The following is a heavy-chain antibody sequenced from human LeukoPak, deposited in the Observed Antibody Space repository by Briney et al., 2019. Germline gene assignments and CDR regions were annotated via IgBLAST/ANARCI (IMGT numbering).Heavy chain of an antibody. CDR3: AELGITMIGGV. J-gene: IGHJ6*04. CDR2: ISSSGSTI. D-gene: IGHD3-10*02. CDR1: GYTFSSYE. V-gene: IGHV3-48*03. Sequence: PVGSLRLSCVASGYTFSSYEMSWVRQAPGKGLEWLSYISSSGSTIYYADSVKGRFTVSRDDAKNSLYLQMNSLRAEDTAVYYCAELGITMIGGVWGKGTTVTISS.